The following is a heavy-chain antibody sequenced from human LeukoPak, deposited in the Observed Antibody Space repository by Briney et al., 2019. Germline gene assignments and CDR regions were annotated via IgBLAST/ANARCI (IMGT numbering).Heavy chain of an antibody. V-gene: IGHV1-69*13. Sequence: GASVKVSCKASGGTFSSYAISWVRQAPGQGLEWMGGIIPIFGTANYAQKFQGRVTITADESTSTAYMELSSLRSEDTAVYYCARDGKVVAAPLFWGQGTMVTVSS. CDR3: ARDGKVVAAPLF. D-gene: IGHD2-15*01. CDR1: GGTFSSYA. J-gene: IGHJ3*01. CDR2: IIPIFGTA.